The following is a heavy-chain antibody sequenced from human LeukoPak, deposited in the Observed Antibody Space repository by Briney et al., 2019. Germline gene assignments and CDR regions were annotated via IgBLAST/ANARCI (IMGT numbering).Heavy chain of an antibody. CDR3: ARLSGSGSYYGDY. CDR1: SSYG. CDR2: IYYSGST. Sequence: SSYGMHWVRQPPGKGLEWIGSIYYSGSTYYNPSLKSRVTISVDTSKNQFSLKLSSVTAADTAVYYCARLSGSGSYYGDYWGQGTLVTVSS. J-gene: IGHJ4*02. D-gene: IGHD3-10*01. V-gene: IGHV4-39*01.